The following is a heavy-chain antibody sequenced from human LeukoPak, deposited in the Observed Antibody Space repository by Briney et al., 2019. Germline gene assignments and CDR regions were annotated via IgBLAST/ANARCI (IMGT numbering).Heavy chain of an antibody. J-gene: IGHJ5*02. CDR3: ARGGNSSSWYGDWFDP. CDR1: GDSVSSNSAA. V-gene: IGHV6-1*01. CDR2: TYYRSKWYN. Sequence: SQTLSLTCAISGDSVSSNSAAWNWIRQSPSRGLEWLGRTYYRSKWYNDYAVSVKSRITINPDTSKNQFSLQLNSVTPEDTAVYYCARGGNSSSWYGDWFDPWGQGTLVTVSS. D-gene: IGHD6-13*01.